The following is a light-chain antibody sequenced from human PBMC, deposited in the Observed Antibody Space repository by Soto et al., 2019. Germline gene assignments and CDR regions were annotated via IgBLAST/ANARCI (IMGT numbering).Light chain of an antibody. Sequence: EIVLTQSPATLSLSPGERATLSCRASQSVNNYLAWYQQKPGQATRLLIYDASNRATGIPARFSGSGSGSHFTLTISSLAPEDFEVSFCHRRTTWPPGMYTFGQGTKLEIK. CDR1: QSVNNY. J-gene: IGKJ2*01. CDR3: HRRTTWPPGMYT. V-gene: IGKV3-11*01. CDR2: DAS.